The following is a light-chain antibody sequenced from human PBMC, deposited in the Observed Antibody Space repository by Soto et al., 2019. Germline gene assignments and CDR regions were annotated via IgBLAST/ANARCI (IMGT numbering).Light chain of an antibody. Sequence: DIPSTQAPSTLSGSVGARVTITCRASQTISSWLAWYQQKPGKAPKLLIYKASTLKSGVPSRFSVSGYGTAGTITISSLQTDDCETYYCQHYNCYSEAFGQGTKVEI. J-gene: IGKJ1*01. CDR2: KAS. CDR1: QTISSW. V-gene: IGKV1-5*03. CDR3: QHYNCYSEA.